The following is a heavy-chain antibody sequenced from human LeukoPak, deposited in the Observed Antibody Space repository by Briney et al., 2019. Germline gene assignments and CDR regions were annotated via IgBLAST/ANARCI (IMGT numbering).Heavy chain of an antibody. V-gene: IGHV3-53*05. CDR1: GFIVSSNY. CDR2: IYSGAST. D-gene: IGHD2-15*01. Sequence: RGSLRLSCAASGFIVSSNYMNWVRQVPGKGLEWVSIIYSGASTYYADSVKGRFTVSRDNSKNTLYLQMNSLRAEDTAVYYCAKVKPLGYCSGGSCYQEYYFDYWGQGTLVTVSS. J-gene: IGHJ4*02. CDR3: AKVKPLGYCSGGSCYQEYYFDY.